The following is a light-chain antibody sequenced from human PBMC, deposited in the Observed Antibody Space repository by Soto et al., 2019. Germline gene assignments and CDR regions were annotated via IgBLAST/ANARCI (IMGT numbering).Light chain of an antibody. CDR2: KVS. V-gene: IGKV2-30*01. J-gene: IGKJ1*01. CDR1: KSLVSSNGNTF. CDR3: MQATHWPWT. Sequence: DVVMTQSPLSLPVTLGQPAYISCRSSKSLVSSNGNTFLIWFQQRPGQSPRRLIYKVSNRDSAVPDRFTGSGSGTDFTLEISRVEAEDFGVYYCMQATHWPWTFGQGTKVEIK.